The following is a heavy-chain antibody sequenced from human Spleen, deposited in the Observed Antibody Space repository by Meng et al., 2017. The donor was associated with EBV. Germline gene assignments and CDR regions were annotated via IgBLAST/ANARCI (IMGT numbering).Heavy chain of an antibody. Sequence: QITLKESGPALXXXXXTXTLXXXFSGFSLSTSGVGVGWIRQPPGKALEWLALIYWDDDKRYSPSLKSRLTITKDTSKNQVVLRMANMDPVDTATYYCALCHYDISHWFDPWGQGTLVTVSS. D-gene: IGHD3-9*01. CDR2: IYWDDDK. CDR3: ALCHYDISHWFDP. CDR1: GFSLSTSGVG. V-gene: IGHV2-5*02. J-gene: IGHJ5*02.